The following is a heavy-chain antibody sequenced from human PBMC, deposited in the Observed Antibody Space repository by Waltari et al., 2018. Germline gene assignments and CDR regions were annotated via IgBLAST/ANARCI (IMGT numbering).Heavy chain of an antibody. CDR2: ISTTGGTT. CDR1: GSSFDNFY. J-gene: IGHJ1*01. CDR3: ATYGQSPRNDQ. Sequence: EVQLLESGGGLEQRGGSLRLSCSASGSSFDNFYMTWVRQAPGKGLEGVSAISTTGGTTYYADSGKGRFTISRDNFKNILYLKMNSLRAEDTAVYYCATYGQSPRNDQWGQGTQLTVSS. V-gene: IGHV3-23*01. D-gene: IGHD2-2*01.